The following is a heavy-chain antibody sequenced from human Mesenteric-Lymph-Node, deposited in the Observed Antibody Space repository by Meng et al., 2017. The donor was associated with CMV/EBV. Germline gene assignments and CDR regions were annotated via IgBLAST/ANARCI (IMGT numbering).Heavy chain of an antibody. Sequence: SDTLSLTCTVSGYSISSGYYWGWIRQPPGKGLEWIGSVYYTGTTYYNPSLTTRVTMSVDTSKNQFSLRLNSVTAADTAVYHCARLFDNWGQGTLVTVSS. CDR3: ARLFDN. J-gene: IGHJ4*02. CDR2: VYYTGTT. CDR1: GYSISSGYY. V-gene: IGHV4-38-2*02.